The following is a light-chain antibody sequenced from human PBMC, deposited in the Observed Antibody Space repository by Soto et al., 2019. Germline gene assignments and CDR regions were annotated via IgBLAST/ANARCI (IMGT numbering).Light chain of an antibody. J-gene: IGLJ2*01. Sequence: QSALTQPASVSGSPGQSITISCTGTSSDIGGGYNYVSWYQQHPGKAPKLIIYGVSDRPSGVSNRFSGSKSGNTASLTISGLQADDEADYYCSSYTTSSVLDVFGGGTKVTVL. CDR3: SSYTTSSVLDV. CDR2: GVS. CDR1: SSDIGGGYNY. V-gene: IGLV2-14*01.